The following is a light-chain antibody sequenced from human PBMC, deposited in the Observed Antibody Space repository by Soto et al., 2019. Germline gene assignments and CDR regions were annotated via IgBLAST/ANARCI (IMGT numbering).Light chain of an antibody. V-gene: IGKV1-12*01. CDR1: QDISSW. CDR3: QQANSFPIT. Sequence: IRMTQSPSSVSASAGDRVTITCRASQDISSWLAWYQQKPGKAPKLLIYAASSLQSGVPSRFSGSGSVTDFTLTISSLQPEDFATYYCQQANSFPITFGQGTRLEIK. J-gene: IGKJ5*01. CDR2: AAS.